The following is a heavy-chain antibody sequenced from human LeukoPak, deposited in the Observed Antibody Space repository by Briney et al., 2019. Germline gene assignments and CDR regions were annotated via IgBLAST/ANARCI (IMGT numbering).Heavy chain of an antibody. J-gene: IGHJ4*02. CDR1: GYTFTSYG. D-gene: IGHD2-2*01. V-gene: IGHV1-18*04. CDR3: ARVYCSSTSCLEADY. CDR2: ISAYNGNT. Sequence: ASVKVSCKASGYTFTSYGISWVRQAPGQGLEWMGWISAYNGNTNYAQKLQGRVTMTTDKSTSTAYMELRSLRSDDTAVYYCARVYCSSTSCLEADYWGQGTLVTVSS.